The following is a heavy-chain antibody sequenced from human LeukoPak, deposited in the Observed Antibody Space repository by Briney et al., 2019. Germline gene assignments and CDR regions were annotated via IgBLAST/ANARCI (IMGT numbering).Heavy chain of an antibody. V-gene: IGHV5-51*01. CDR3: ARHVTTASAARGFDI. Sequence: GETLKISCKGYAYSFTSYWVAWVRQMPGKGLEWMGIIYPRDSDTRYSPSFQGQVTISADKSINTAYLQWSGLKASDTAVYYCARHVTTASAARGFDIWGQGTMVTVSS. D-gene: IGHD1-14*01. CDR2: IYPRDSDT. J-gene: IGHJ3*02. CDR1: AYSFTSYW.